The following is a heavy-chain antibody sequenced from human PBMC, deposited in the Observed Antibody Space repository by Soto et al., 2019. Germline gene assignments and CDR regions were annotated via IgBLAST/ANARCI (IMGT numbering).Heavy chain of an antibody. V-gene: IGHV3-15*07. CDR3: TTDIVLVPAADSGWFDPPVF. D-gene: IGHD2-2*01. Sequence: PGGSLRLSCAASGFTFSNAWMNWVRQAPGKGLEWVGRIKSKTDGGTTDYAAPVKGRFTISRDDSKNTLYLQMNSLKTEDTAVYYCTTDIVLVPAADSGWFDPPVFWGQGTLVTVSS. J-gene: IGHJ4*02. CDR2: IKSKTDGGTT. CDR1: GFTFSNAW.